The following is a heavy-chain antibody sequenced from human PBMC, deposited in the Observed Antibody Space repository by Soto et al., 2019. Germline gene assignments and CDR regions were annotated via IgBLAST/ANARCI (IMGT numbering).Heavy chain of an antibody. J-gene: IGHJ5*02. Sequence: SETLSLTCTVSGVSISSSSYYWGWIRQPPGKGLEWIGSIYYSGSTYYNPSLKSRVTISVDTSKNQFSLKLSSVTAADTAVYYCASREWFDPWGQGTLVTVS. CDR1: GVSISSSSYY. V-gene: IGHV4-39*01. CDR3: ASREWFDP. D-gene: IGHD1-26*01. CDR2: IYYSGST.